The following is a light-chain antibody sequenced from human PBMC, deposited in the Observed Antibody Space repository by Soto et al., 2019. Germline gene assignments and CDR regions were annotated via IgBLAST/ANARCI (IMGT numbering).Light chain of an antibody. V-gene: IGKV3-20*01. CDR1: ESVSNSN. CDR3: QQYATSPIT. J-gene: IGKJ5*01. CDR2: GAS. Sequence: EIVLPQSPGTLFLSPGERATLSCRASESVSNSNLAWYQQKLGQAPRLLMYGASTRGAGISDRFSGSGSGTDFTLTITRLEPEDFALYFCQQYATSPITFGQGTRLEIK.